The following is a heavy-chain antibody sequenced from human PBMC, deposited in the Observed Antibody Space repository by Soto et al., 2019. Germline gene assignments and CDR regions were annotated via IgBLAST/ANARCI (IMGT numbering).Heavy chain of an antibody. V-gene: IGHV3-15*07. J-gene: IGHJ4*02. Sequence: ESGGGLVMPGGSLRLSCAASGFTFDNAWMNWVREAPGKGLEWVGRIKRNVDGGTIDYAESVKGRFSISRDDSKNTLYLQMNSLKTEDTAVYYCTRGGPLGNYFDYWGQGTLVAVSS. D-gene: IGHD2-15*01. CDR2: IKRNVDGGTI. CDR1: GFTFDNAW. CDR3: TRGGPLGNYFDY.